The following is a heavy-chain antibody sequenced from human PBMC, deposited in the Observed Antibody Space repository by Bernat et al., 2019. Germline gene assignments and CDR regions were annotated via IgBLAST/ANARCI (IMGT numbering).Heavy chain of an antibody. CDR1: GFTFSSYA. CDR3: ARGIAVAGSYYGMDV. D-gene: IGHD6-19*01. CDR2: ISYDGSNK. J-gene: IGHJ6*02. Sequence: QVQLVESGGGVVQPGRSLRLSCAASGFTFSSYAMHWVRQAPGKGLEWVAVISYDGSNKYYADSVKGRFTISRDNSKNTLYLQMNSLRAEDTAVYYCARGIAVAGSYYGMDVWGQGTTVTVSS. V-gene: IGHV3-30-3*01.